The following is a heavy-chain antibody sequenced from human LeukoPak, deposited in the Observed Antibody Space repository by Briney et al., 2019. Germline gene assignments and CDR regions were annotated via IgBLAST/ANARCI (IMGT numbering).Heavy chain of an antibody. CDR3: AREVIAVHAFDI. D-gene: IGHD6-19*01. CDR2: INPNSGVT. Sequence: ASVKVSCKASGYTFTGYYMHWVRQAPGQGLEWMGRINPNSGVTNYAQKFQGRVTMTRDTSISTAYMELSRLRSDDTAVYYCAREVIAVHAFDIWGQGTMVTVSS. CDR1: GYTFTGYY. J-gene: IGHJ3*02. V-gene: IGHV1-2*06.